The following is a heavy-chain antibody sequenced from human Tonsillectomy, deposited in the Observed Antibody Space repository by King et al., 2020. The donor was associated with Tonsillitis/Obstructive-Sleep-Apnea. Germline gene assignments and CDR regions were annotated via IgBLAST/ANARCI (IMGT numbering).Heavy chain of an antibody. CDR2: IYYSGST. CDR1: GGSISSSSYY. CDR3: ARQGAAADAFDI. Sequence: MQLQESGPGLVKPSETLSLTCTVSGGSISSSSYYWGWIRQPPGKGLEWIGSIYYSGSTNYNPSLKSRVTISVDTSKNQFSLKLSSVTAADTAVYYCARQGAAADAFDIWGQGTMVTVSS. V-gene: IGHV4-39*01. J-gene: IGHJ3*02. D-gene: IGHD6-13*01.